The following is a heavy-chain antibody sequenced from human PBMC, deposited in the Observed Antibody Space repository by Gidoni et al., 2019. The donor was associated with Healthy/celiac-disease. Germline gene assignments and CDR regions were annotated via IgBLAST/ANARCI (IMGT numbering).Heavy chain of an antibody. Sequence: EVQLVESGGGLVQPGGSMKLTCAASGFTFRGAAMHWVRQVSGKGREWVGRIRSKANSYATAYAASVKGRFTISRDDSKNTAYLQMNSLKTEDTAVYYCTSIAAAGTRYYYMDVWGKGTTVTVSS. J-gene: IGHJ6*03. CDR3: TSIAAAGTRYYYMDV. D-gene: IGHD6-13*01. CDR1: GFTFRGAA. V-gene: IGHV3-73*01. CDR2: IRSKANSYAT.